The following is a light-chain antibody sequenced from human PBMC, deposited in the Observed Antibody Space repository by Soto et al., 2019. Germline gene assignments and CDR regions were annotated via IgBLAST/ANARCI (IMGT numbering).Light chain of an antibody. CDR2: KAS. Sequence: DIQMTQSPSTLSAFVGDRVTITCRASDSISSWLAWYQQKPGKAPKLLIYKASNLASGVPSRFSGSGSGKEFTLTISSLQPDDSATYYCQQYMWTFGQGTKVDIK. V-gene: IGKV1-5*03. CDR3: QQYMWT. J-gene: IGKJ1*01. CDR1: DSISSW.